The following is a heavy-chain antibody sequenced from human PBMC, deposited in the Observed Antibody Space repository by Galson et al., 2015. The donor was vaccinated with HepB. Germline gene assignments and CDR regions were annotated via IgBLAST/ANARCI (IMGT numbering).Heavy chain of an antibody. CDR1: GFTFSSYA. J-gene: IGHJ4*02. Sequence: SLRLSCAASGFTFSSYAMHWVRQAPGKGLEWVAVISYDGSEKYYADSVKGRFTISRDNFKTTLDLQVSSLRPEDTAVYYCAKDRSCSSTTCFTLDYWGQGTLVTVSS. CDR2: ISYDGSEK. V-gene: IGHV3-30*18. CDR3: AKDRSCSSTTCFTLDY. D-gene: IGHD2-2*02.